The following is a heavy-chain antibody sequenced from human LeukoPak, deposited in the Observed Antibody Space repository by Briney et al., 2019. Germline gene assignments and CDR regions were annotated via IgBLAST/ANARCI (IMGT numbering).Heavy chain of an antibody. CDR3: ARDPLYTNSPPSYFDY. Sequence: GGSLRLSCAASGFTFSSYAMNWVRQAPGKGLEWVAIISYDGTNQDYADSVKGRFTISRDNSRSTLYLQMSSLRAEDTAVYYCARDPLYTNSPPSYFDYWGQGTLVTVSS. V-gene: IGHV3-30-3*01. D-gene: IGHD2-2*02. CDR1: GFTFSSYA. CDR2: ISYDGTNQ. J-gene: IGHJ4*02.